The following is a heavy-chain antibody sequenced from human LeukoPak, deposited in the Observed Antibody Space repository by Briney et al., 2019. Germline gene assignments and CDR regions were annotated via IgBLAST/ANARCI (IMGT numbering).Heavy chain of an antibody. CDR1: GGSISSSSYY. CDR2: IYYSGST. V-gene: IGHV4-39*07. D-gene: IGHD3-22*01. J-gene: IGHJ4*02. Sequence: SETLSLTCTVSGGSISSSSYYWGWIRQPPGKGLEWIGSIYYSGSTNYNPSLKSRVTISVDTSKNQFSLKLSSVTAADTAVYYCASGTPELYYYDSSGYYTYYFDYWGQGTLVTVSS. CDR3: ASGTPELYYYDSSGYYTYYFDY.